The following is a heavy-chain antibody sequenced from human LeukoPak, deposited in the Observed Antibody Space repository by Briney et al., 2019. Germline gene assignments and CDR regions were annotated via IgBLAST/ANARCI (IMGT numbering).Heavy chain of an antibody. CDR3: ARGHYGLDV. Sequence: PGGSLRLSCAVSGFTFSDHYMGWIRQAPGKGLEWVSYISTTSSYTDYADSLRGRFTISRDNAKNSLYLQMNSLRAEDTAVYYCARGHYGLDVWGQGTTVTVSS. CDR2: ISTTSSYT. CDR1: GFTFSDHY. V-gene: IGHV3-11*06. J-gene: IGHJ6*02.